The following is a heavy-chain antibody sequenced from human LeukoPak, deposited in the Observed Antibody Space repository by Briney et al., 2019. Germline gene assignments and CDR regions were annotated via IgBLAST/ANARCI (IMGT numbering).Heavy chain of an antibody. CDR3: ARMHRYGRC. CDR1: GFTFDDFA. V-gene: IGHV3-9*01. J-gene: IGHJ4*02. Sequence: GRPLRLSFAASGFTFDDFAMHWVRQAPGKGLEWVSSISWNSGSIGYADSVKGRFTISRDNAKNSLDLQMNSLRVEDTAVYYCARMHRYGRCWGQGTLVTVSS. CDR2: ISWNSGSI. D-gene: IGHD5-18*01.